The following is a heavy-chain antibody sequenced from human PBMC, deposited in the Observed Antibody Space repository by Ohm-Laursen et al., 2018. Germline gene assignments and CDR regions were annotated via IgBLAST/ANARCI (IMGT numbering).Heavy chain of an antibody. J-gene: IGHJ4*02. CDR1: GGSVSSGSYY. CDR3: AREPYSNRWYLDY. CDR2: IYYSGST. V-gene: IGHV4-61*01. D-gene: IGHD5-12*01. Sequence: SETLSLTCTVSGGSVSSGSYYWSWIRQPPGKGLEWIGYIYYSGSTNYNPSLKSRVTISVDTSKNQFSLKLSSVTAADTAVYYCAREPYSNRWYLDYWGQGTLVTVSS.